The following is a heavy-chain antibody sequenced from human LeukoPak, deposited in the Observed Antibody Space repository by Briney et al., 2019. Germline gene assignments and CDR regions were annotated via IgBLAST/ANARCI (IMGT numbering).Heavy chain of an antibody. V-gene: IGHV4-39*01. CDR1: GGSISSSDYY. CDR3: AVFSLVSSGGAFDI. Sequence: SETLSLTCTVSGGSISSSDYYWGWIRQPPGKGLEWIGSIYYGGSTYYNPSLKSRVTISVDTSMNQFSLKLSSVTAADTAVYYCAVFSLVSSGGAFDIWGQGTMVTVSS. CDR2: IYYGGST. J-gene: IGHJ3*02. D-gene: IGHD2-8*02.